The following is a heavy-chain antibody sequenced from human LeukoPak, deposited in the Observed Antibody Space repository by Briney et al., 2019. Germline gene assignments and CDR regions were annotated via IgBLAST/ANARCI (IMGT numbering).Heavy chain of an antibody. Sequence: PGGSLRLSCAASGFTFSSYGMHWVRQAPGKGLEWVAFIRLDGSNKYYAKSVKGRLTISRDNSKNTLYLQMNNLRAEDTAVYYCAKDKNYDFWSGPFDYWGQGTLVTVSS. CDR2: IRLDGSNK. V-gene: IGHV3-30*02. J-gene: IGHJ4*02. CDR1: GFTFSSYG. CDR3: AKDKNYDFWSGPFDY. D-gene: IGHD3-3*01.